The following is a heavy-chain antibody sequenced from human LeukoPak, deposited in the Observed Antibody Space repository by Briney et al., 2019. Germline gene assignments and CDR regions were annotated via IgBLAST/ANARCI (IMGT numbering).Heavy chain of an antibody. CDR2: ISGSGGST. CDR3: AKDRKPKSVAGTGSYLDY. CDR1: VFTFSSYA. V-gene: IGHV3-23*01. D-gene: IGHD6-19*01. Sequence: GGSLRLSCAASVFTFSSYAMSWVRQAPGKGLEWVSAISGSGGSTYYADSVKGRFTISRDNSKNTLYLQMNSLRAEDTAVYYCAKDRKPKSVAGTGSYLDYWGQGTLVTVSS. J-gene: IGHJ4*02.